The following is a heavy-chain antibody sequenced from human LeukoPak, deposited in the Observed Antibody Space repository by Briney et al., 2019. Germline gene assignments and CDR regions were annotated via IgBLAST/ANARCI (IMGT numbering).Heavy chain of an antibody. CDR2: ISGSGGST. Sequence: GGSLRLSCAASGFTFSSYGMSWVRQAPGKGLEWVSAISGSGGSTYYADSVKGRFTISRDNSKNTLYLQMNSLRAEDTAVYYCAKAHLIAAAGPNWFDPWGQGTLVTVSS. J-gene: IGHJ5*02. CDR3: AKAHLIAAAGPNWFDP. V-gene: IGHV3-23*01. D-gene: IGHD6-13*01. CDR1: GFTFSSYG.